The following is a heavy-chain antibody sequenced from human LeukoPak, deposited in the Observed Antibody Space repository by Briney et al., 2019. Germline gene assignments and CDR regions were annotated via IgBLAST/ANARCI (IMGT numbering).Heavy chain of an antibody. CDR1: GGTFSSYA. CDR2: IIPIFGTA. CDR3: ARGHDYGGNSDPL. D-gene: IGHD4-23*01. J-gene: IGHJ4*02. Sequence: SVKVSCKASGGTFSSYAISWVRQAPGQGLEWMGGIIPIFGTANYAQKFQGRVTITADESTSTAYMELSSLRSEDTAVYYCARGHDYGGNSDPLWGQGTLVTVSS. V-gene: IGHV1-69*13.